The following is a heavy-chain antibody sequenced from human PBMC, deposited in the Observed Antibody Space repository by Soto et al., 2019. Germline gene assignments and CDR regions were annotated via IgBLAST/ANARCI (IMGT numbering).Heavy chain of an antibody. CDR1: GGSISSGGYS. V-gene: IGHV4-30-2*01. CDR3: ARGNVVAFDY. D-gene: IGHD2-21*01. CDR2: IYHSGST. J-gene: IGHJ4*02. Sequence: QLQLQESGSGLVKPSQTLSLTCAVSGGSISSGGYSWSCVRQPPGKGQEWIRYIYHSGSTYYNPSLTSGATIAVDRSKHQFSPKLSSVTSAETAVYYCARGNVVAFDYWGPGTLVTVSS.